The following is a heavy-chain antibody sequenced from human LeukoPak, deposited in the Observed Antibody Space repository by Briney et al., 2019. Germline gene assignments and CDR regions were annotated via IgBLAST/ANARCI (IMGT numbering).Heavy chain of an antibody. CDR1: GGSISSYY. CDR2: IYTSGST. J-gene: IGHJ4*02. D-gene: IGHD3-22*01. V-gene: IGHV4-4*07. Sequence: SETLSLTCTVSGGSISSYYWSWIRQPAGKGLEWIGRIYTSGSTNYNPSLKSRVTMSVDASKNQFSLKLSSVTAADTAVYYCARGDSSGYPREGFDYWGQGTLVTVSS. CDR3: ARGDSSGYPREGFDY.